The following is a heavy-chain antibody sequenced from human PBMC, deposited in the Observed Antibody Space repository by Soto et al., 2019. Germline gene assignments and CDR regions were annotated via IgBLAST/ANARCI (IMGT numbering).Heavy chain of an antibody. CDR2: ISGNGGST. D-gene: IGHD6-6*01. V-gene: IGHV3-23*01. CDR3: AKRPLILAAREFDY. Sequence: EVQLLESGGGLVQPGGSLGLSCAASGCTFSGYAMSWVRQAPWKGLEWVSSISGNGGSTYYADSVKGRFTIPRDNSKNTLYLQMNSLRAEYTAVYYCAKRPLILAAREFDYLGQGTLFTVSS. CDR1: GCTFSGYA. J-gene: IGHJ4*02.